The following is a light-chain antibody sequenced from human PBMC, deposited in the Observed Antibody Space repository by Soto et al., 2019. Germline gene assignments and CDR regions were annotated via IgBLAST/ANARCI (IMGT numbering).Light chain of an antibody. CDR2: GAS. Sequence: ETVMTQSPATLSLSPGERATLSCRASQSVSSKLVWYQQKPGQAPRFLIYGASTKDTGIPARFRGSGSGTEFTLTIDSLQSEDFAVYYCQQYNDWPQAFGGGTKVEIK. CDR1: QSVSSK. V-gene: IGKV3-15*01. CDR3: QQYNDWPQA. J-gene: IGKJ4*01.